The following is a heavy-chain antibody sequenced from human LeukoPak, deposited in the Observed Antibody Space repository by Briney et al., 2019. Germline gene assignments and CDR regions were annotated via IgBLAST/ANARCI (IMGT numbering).Heavy chain of an antibody. CDR3: AADLWCSGGSCYSDSSGWYLNY. J-gene: IGHJ4*02. D-gene: IGHD2-15*01. CDR2: IVVGSGNT. Sequence: SVKVSCKASGFTFTSSAMQWVRQARGQRLEWIGWIVVGSGNTNYAQKFQERVTITRDMSTSTAYMELSSLRSEDTAVYYCAADLWCSGGSCYSDSSGWYLNYWGQGTLVTVSS. CDR1: GFTFTSSA. V-gene: IGHV1-58*02.